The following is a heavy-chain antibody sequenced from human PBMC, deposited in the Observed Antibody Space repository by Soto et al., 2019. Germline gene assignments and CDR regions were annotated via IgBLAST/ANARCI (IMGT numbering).Heavy chain of an antibody. Sequence: PSETLSLTRTVSGGSISSSIYYWGWIRQPPGKGLEWIGSIYYSGSTYYNPSLKSRVTISVDTSKNQFSLKLSSVTAADTAVYYCARRDSAAAGTISEAFDIWGQETLATVAS. CDR2: IYYSGST. CDR1: GGSISSSIYY. CDR3: ARRDSAAAGTISEAFDI. J-gene: IGHJ3*02. D-gene: IGHD6-13*01. V-gene: IGHV4-39*01.